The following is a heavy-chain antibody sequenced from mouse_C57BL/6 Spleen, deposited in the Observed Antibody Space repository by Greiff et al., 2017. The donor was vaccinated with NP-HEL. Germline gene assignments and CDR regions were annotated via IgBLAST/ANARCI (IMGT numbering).Heavy chain of an antibody. Sequence: QVQLQQPGAELVMPGASVKLSCKASGYTFTSYWMHWVKQRPGQGLEWIGEIDPSDSYTNYNQKFKGKSTLTVDKSSSKAYMQLSSLTSEDSAVYYCARGWLLPYYYAMDYWGQGTSVTVSS. J-gene: IGHJ4*01. D-gene: IGHD2-3*01. CDR2: IDPSDSYT. CDR3: ARGWLLPYYYAMDY. V-gene: IGHV1-69*01. CDR1: GYTFTSYW.